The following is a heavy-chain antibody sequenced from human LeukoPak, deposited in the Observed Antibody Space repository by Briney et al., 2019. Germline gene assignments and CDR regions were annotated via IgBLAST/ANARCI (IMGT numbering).Heavy chain of an antibody. D-gene: IGHD5-12*01. Sequence: GGSLRLSCAASGFTFSDYWMAWVRQAPGKGLEWVANIKRDGSFAKYGDSLEGRFIISRDNGENSLFLQMSSLRVEDTAVYHCARWRRDHSEFDFWGQGTLVTVSS. CDR2: IKRDGSFA. CDR3: ARWRRDHSEFDF. J-gene: IGHJ4*02. CDR1: GFTFSDYW. V-gene: IGHV3-7*01.